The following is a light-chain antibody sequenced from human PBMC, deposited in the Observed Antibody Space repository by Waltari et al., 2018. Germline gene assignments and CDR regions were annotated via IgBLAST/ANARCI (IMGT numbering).Light chain of an antibody. CDR3: MQGTHWPYT. Sequence: DAVLTQSPLSLPVTLGQPASISCRSSQSLVYSDGNTYLNWFQQRPGQSPRRLLYKVSDRDSGVPDRLSGSGSGTDFTLKISRVEAEDVGVYYCMQGTHWPYTFGQGTKVEIK. V-gene: IGKV2-30*01. J-gene: IGKJ2*01. CDR1: QSLVYSDGNTY. CDR2: KVS.